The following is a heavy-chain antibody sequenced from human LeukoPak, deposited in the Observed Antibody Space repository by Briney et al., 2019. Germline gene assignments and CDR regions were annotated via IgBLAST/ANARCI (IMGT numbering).Heavy chain of an antibody. J-gene: IGHJ4*02. CDR2: INTDGDVT. D-gene: IGHD5-18*01. Sequence: GGSLRLSCAASGFTFSLYWMHWVRQAPGKGLVWVSRINTDGDVTNYADSVKGRFTISRDNAKNTLYLQMNSLRAEETAVYYCARDAAWRGYSYGYFVWGQGTLVTVSS. CDR1: GFTFSLYW. CDR3: ARDAAWRGYSYGYFV. V-gene: IGHV3-74*01.